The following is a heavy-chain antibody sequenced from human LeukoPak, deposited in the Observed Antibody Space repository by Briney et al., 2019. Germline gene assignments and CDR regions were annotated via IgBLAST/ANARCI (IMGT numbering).Heavy chain of an antibody. V-gene: IGHV3-7*01. CDR2: IKQDGSEK. J-gene: IGHJ4*02. D-gene: IGHD3-16*01. CDR3: AKGVSPTFNRYFDY. Sequence: GGSLRLSCAASGFTFSSYWTSWVRQAPGKGLEWVANIKQDGSEKYYVDSVKGRFTISRDNAKNSLYLQMNSLRAEDTAVYYCAKGVSPTFNRYFDYWGQGTLVTVSS. CDR1: GFTFSSYW.